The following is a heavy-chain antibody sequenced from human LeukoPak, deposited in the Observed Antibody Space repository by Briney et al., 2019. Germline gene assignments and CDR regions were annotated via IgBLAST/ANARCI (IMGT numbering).Heavy chain of an antibody. J-gene: IGHJ4*02. D-gene: IGHD1-26*01. CDR2: IYYSGTI. CDR3: ARSGSYGGHFDN. CDR1: GASISNYY. Sequence: SSETLSLTCTVSGASISNYYCSWIRQSPGKGLEWIGYIYYSGTINYNPSLKSRVTISVDTSKNQFSLKLTSVTAADTAVYYCARSGSYGGHFDNWGQGTLVTVSS. V-gene: IGHV4-59*08.